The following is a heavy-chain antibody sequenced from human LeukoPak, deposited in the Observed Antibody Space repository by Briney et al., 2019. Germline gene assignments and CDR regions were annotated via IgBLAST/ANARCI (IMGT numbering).Heavy chain of an antibody. CDR2: IRYDGSVK. CDR3: ARDYFGAGILDY. V-gene: IGHV3-30*02. CDR1: GFIFSGYG. Sequence: GGSLRLSCEASGFIFSGYGMHWVRQAPGKGLEWVAFIRYDGSVKNYIDSVKGRFTISRDNSKNTLYLQMNSLRAEDTAVYYCARDYFGAGILDYWGQGTLVSVSS. D-gene: IGHD3-10*01. J-gene: IGHJ4*02.